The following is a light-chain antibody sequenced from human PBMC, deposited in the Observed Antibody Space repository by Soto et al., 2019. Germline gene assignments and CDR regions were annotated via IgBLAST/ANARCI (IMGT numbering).Light chain of an antibody. CDR3: QQYNNWPPWT. CDR1: QSVRSN. CDR2: GAF. V-gene: IGKV3-15*01. Sequence: EIVMTQSPATLSVSPGERATLSCRASQSVRSNLAWYQQKPGQAPRLLIYGAFTMATGIPARFNGSGSGTEFTLTISSLQSEDFAVYYCQQYNNWPPWTFGQGTKVEIK. J-gene: IGKJ1*01.